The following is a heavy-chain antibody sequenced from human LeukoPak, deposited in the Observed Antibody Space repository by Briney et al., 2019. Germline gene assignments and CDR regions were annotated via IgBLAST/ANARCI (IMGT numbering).Heavy chain of an antibody. CDR3: ASSRDYAHDY. D-gene: IGHD4-17*01. Sequence: GRSLRLSCAASGFTFSSYGMHWVRQASGKGLEWVAVISYDGSNKYYADSVKGRFTISRDNSKNTLYLQMNSLRAEDTAVYYCASSRDYAHDYWGQGTLVTVSS. CDR2: ISYDGSNK. J-gene: IGHJ4*02. V-gene: IGHV3-30*03. CDR1: GFTFSSYG.